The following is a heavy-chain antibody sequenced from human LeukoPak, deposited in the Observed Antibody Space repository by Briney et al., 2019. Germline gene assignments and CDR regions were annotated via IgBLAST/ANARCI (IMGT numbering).Heavy chain of an antibody. J-gene: IGHJ3*02. Sequence: GGCLIRSCAASAFTSISYEMMWVRRQAGEGLQWIASISTSSSYTYYADSAKGRLTISRRNARNSLFMQLNRLRAEDTAVYYCARVSAGVIGMKDAFDIWGQGTMVTVSS. CDR2: ISTSSSYT. CDR1: AFTSISYE. D-gene: IGHD3-16*02. CDR3: ARVSAGVIGMKDAFDI. V-gene: IGHV3-21*01.